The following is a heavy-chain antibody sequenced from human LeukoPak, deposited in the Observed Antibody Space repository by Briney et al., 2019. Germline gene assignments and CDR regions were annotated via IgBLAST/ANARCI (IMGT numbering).Heavy chain of an antibody. CDR1: GGSISSSSYY. D-gene: IGHD3-22*01. CDR3: ARAPYSYDIWGVFDI. CDR2: IYYSGST. J-gene: IGHJ3*02. Sequence: SETLSLTCTVSGGSISSSSYYWGWIRQPPGKGLEWIGNIYYSGSTYYNPSLKSRVTISLDTSKNQFSLKLSSVTAADTAVYFCARAPYSYDIWGVFDIWGKGTMVTVSS. V-gene: IGHV4-39*07.